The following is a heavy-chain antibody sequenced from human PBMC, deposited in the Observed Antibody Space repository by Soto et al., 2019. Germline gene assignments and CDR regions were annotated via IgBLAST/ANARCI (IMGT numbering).Heavy chain of an antibody. V-gene: IGHV3-30-3*01. D-gene: IGHD3-3*01. CDR2: ISYHGSNK. J-gene: IGHJ4*02. CDR3: ARDPVLSYDFWSGWYFDY. Sequence: GGSLRLSCAASGFTFSNYAMHWVRQAPGKGLEWVAVISYHGSNKYYAGSVKGRFTISRDNSKNTLYLQMNSLRAEDTAVYYCARDPVLSYDFWSGWYFDYWGQGTLVTVSS. CDR1: GFTFSNYA.